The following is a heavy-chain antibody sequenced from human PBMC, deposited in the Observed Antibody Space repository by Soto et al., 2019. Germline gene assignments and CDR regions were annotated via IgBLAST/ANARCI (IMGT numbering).Heavy chain of an antibody. J-gene: IGHJ4*02. Sequence: GGSLRLSCATSGFTFSGYAMTWVRQAPGKGLNWVSAITSGGDTFFADSVKGRFTISRDHSKNTFYLQMNSLTAEDTAVYYCAKGRSSGAFRFFFDYWGQGTLVTVSS. CDR2: ITSGGDT. D-gene: IGHD3-22*01. V-gene: IGHV3-23*01. CDR3: AKGRSSGAFRFFFDY. CDR1: GFTFSGYA.